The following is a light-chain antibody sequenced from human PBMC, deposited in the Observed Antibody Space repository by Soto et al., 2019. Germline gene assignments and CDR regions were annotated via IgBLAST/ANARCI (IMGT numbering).Light chain of an antibody. Sequence: QSALTQPASVSGSPGQSITISCTGSSGDVGHYNYVSWYQQHPGKAPKLMIYEVSNRPSGVSNRFSGSKSGNTTSLIISGLQAEDEADYYFTSYTTIMIWVFGVGTKVTFL. J-gene: IGLJ3*02. CDR2: EVS. CDR3: TSYTTIMIWV. V-gene: IGLV2-14*01. CDR1: SGDVGHYNY.